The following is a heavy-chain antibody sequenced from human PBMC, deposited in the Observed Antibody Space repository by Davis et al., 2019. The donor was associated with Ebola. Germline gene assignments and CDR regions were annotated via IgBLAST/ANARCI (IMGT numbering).Heavy chain of an antibody. J-gene: IGHJ4*02. CDR1: GGSISSSSYY. V-gene: IGHV4-39*07. D-gene: IGHD3-10*01. Sequence: MPSETLSLTCTVSGGSISSSSYYWGWIRQPPGKGLEWIGEINHSGSTNYNPSLKSRVTISVDTSKNQFSLKLSSVTAADTAVYYCARGSSITMVQGVIPSDYWGQGTLVTVSS. CDR3: ARGSSITMVQGVIPSDY. CDR2: INHSGST.